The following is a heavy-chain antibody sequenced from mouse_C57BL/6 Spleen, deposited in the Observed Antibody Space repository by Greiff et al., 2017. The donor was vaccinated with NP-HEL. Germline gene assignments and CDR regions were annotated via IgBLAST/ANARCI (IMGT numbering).Heavy chain of an antibody. J-gene: IGHJ3*01. CDR2: INPNNGGT. CDR1: GYTFTDYN. V-gene: IGHV1-18*01. CDR3: ARALYYGSRRFAY. D-gene: IGHD1-1*01. Sequence: SGPELVKPGASVKIPCKASGYTFTDYNMDWVKQSHGKSLEWIGDINPNNGGTIYNQKFKGKATLTVDKSSSTANMELRSLTSEDTAVYYCARALYYGSRRFAYWGQGTLVTVSA.